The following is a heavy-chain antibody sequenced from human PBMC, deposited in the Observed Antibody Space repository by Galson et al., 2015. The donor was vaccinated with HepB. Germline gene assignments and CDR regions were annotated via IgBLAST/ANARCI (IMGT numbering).Heavy chain of an antibody. Sequence: SLRLSCAASGFTFSGSAMHWVRQASGKGLEWVGRIRSKANSYATAYAASVKGRFTISRDDSKNTAYLQMNSLKTEDTAVYYCTSFDDYGDTSSDYWGQGTLVTVSS. D-gene: IGHD4-17*01. J-gene: IGHJ4*02. CDR1: GFTFSGSA. CDR2: IRSKANSYAT. CDR3: TSFDDYGDTSSDY. V-gene: IGHV3-73*01.